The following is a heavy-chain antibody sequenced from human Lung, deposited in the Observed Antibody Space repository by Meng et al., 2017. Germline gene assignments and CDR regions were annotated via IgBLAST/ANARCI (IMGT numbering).Heavy chain of an antibody. CDR3: ARDEDISAAGKLFGDY. CDR2: INPKSGDT. D-gene: IGHD6-13*01. CDR1: ASTFPDTW. Sequence: QGQREHAEVGVKMPGAPVTVSCKASASTFPDTWLHWVRRAPGQGLEWRGRINPKSGDTHYAQRFQGRVTMTGDTSISTAYMELSGLRSDDTAMYYCARDEDISAAGKLFGDYWGQGTLVTVSS. V-gene: IGHV1-2*06. J-gene: IGHJ4*02.